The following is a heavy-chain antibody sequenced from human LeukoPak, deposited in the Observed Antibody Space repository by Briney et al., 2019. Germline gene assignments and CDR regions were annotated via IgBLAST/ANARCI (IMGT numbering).Heavy chain of an antibody. V-gene: IGHV1-69*01. CDR2: IIPIFGTA. CDR1: GGTFSSYA. D-gene: IGHD3-3*01. CDR3: ARSTSRREDYDFWSGYLATTPYYFDY. J-gene: IGHJ4*02. Sequence: SVKVSCKASGGTFSSYAISWVRQAPGQGLEWMGGIIPIFGTANYAQKFQGRVTITADESTGTAYMELSSLRSEDTAVYYCARSTSRREDYDFWSGYLATTPYYFDYWGQGTLVTVSS.